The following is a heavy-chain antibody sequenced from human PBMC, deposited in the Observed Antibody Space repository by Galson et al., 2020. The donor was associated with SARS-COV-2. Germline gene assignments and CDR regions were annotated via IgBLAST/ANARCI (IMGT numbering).Heavy chain of an antibody. V-gene: IGHV4-30-4*01. J-gene: IGHJ4*02. CDR3: AKTVLLSFGEGD. CDR1: GCSVSSRDYY. CDR2: TFHSGGT. D-gene: IGHD3-10*01. Sequence: ASETLSLTCTVSGCSVSSRDYYLTWIRQPPGKALEWIGHTFHSGGTYYNPSLTGRSSISVYTSNNQFSLKINSVTAADTAVYYCAKTVLLSFGEGDWGQGTLVTVSS.